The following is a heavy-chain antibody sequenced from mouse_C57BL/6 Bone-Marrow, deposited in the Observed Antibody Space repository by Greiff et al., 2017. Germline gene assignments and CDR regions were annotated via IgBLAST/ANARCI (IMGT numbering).Heavy chain of an antibody. J-gene: IGHJ3*01. CDR1: GYSFTGYY. Sequence: VQLKQSGPELVKPGASVKISCKASGYSFTGYYMNWVKQSPEKSLEWIGGINPSTGGTTYNQKFKAKATLTVDKSSSTAYMQLKSLTSEDAAVYYCASSGLLRYLAYWGQGTLVTVSA. CDR2: INPSTGGT. CDR3: ASSGLLRYLAY. V-gene: IGHV1-42*01. D-gene: IGHD1-1*01.